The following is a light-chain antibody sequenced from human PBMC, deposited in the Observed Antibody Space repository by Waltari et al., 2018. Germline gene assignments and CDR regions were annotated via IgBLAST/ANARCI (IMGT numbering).Light chain of an antibody. V-gene: IGLV4-69*01. J-gene: IGLJ3*02. CDR1: SGPSSNV. CDR3: QTGGHGTWV. CDR2: VNSDGSH. Sequence: QLVLTQSPSASASLGASVKPTCTLSSGPSSNVIPGLQQQPEKGPRYLMKVNSDGSHNKGDEIPDRFSGSSSGAERYLTISSLQSEDEADYYCQTGGHGTWVFGGGTKLTVL.